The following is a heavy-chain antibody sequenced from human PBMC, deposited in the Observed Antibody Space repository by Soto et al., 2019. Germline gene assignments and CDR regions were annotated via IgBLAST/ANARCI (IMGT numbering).Heavy chain of an antibody. CDR2: IYYSGST. CDR3: ASLTHGSGYYSFDY. V-gene: IGHV4-39*01. D-gene: IGHD3-22*01. J-gene: IGHJ4*02. Sequence: QLQLQESGPGLVKPSETLSLTCTVSGGSISSSSYYWGWIRQPPGKGLEWIGSIYYSGSTYYHPALQSLVTLSVDTSKNQFSLKLSSVTAADTAVYYCASLTHGSGYYSFDYWGQGTLVIVSS. CDR1: GGSISSSSYY.